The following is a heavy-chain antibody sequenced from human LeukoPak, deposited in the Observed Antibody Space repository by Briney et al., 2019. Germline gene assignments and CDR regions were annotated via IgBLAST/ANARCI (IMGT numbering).Heavy chain of an antibody. CDR3: ARVAVAGTRVLWYFDY. CDR2: ISYDGSNK. Sequence: GGSLRLSCAASGFTFSSYAMPWVRQAPGKGLEWVAVISYDGSNKHYADSVKGRFTISRDNSKNTLYLQMNSLRAEDTAVYYCARVAVAGTRVLWYFDYWGQGTLVTVSS. D-gene: IGHD6-19*01. CDR1: GFTFSSYA. V-gene: IGHV3-30-3*01. J-gene: IGHJ4*02.